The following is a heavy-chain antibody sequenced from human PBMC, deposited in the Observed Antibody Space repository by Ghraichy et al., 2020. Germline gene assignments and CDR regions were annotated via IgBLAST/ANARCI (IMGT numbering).Heavy chain of an antibody. J-gene: IGHJ4*02. CDR2: INHSGST. CDR3: ARFGRYYGSGSYLPFDY. V-gene: IGHV4-34*01. Sequence: SETLSLTCAVYGGSFSGYYWSWIRQPPGKGLEWIGEINHSGSTNYNPSLKSRVTISVDTSKNQFSLKLSSVTAADTAVYYCARFGRYYGSGSYLPFDYWGQGTLVTVSS. CDR1: GGSFSGYY. D-gene: IGHD3-10*01.